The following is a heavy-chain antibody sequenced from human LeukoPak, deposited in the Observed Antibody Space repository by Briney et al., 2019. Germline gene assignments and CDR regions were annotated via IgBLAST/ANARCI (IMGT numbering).Heavy chain of an antibody. J-gene: IGHJ4*02. CDR2: IYSGGST. Sequence: PGGSLRLSCAASGFTVSSHYMSWVRQAPGKGLKWVSVIYSGGSTFYEDSVKGRFTISRDNSKNTLYLQMNSLRAEDTAVYYCARGRSLPGYCSGGRCPYDLVFWGQGTLVTVSS. D-gene: IGHD2-15*01. V-gene: IGHV3-53*01. CDR1: GFTVSSHY. CDR3: ARGRSLPGYCSGGRCPYDLVF.